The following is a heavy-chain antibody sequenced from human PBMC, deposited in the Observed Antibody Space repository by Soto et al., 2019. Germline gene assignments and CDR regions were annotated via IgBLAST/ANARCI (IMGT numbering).Heavy chain of an antibody. CDR3: ARRNYYGSGSYKYYYYGMDV. CDR2: IIPIFGTA. D-gene: IGHD3-10*01. Sequence: SVKVSCKASGGTFSSYAISWVRQAPGQGLEWMGGIIPIFGTANYAQKFQGRVTITADESTSTAYMELSSLRSEDTAVYYCARRNYYGSGSYKYYYYGMDVWGQGTTVTVSS. J-gene: IGHJ6*02. CDR1: GGTFSSYA. V-gene: IGHV1-69*13.